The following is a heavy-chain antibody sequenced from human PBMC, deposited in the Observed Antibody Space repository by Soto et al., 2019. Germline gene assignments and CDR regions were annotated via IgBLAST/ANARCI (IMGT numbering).Heavy chain of an antibody. D-gene: IGHD3-22*01. V-gene: IGHV1-24*01. CDR2: FDPEDGET. CDR3: ATGYDSSADQGVGY. J-gene: IGHJ4*02. CDR1: GYTLTELS. Sequence: XSVKVSYNVSGYTLTELSMHLVRHSPGKGLEWMGGFDPEDGETIYAQKFQGRVTMTEDTSTDTAYMELSSLRYEDTAVYYCATGYDSSADQGVGYRGQGIQVTVSS.